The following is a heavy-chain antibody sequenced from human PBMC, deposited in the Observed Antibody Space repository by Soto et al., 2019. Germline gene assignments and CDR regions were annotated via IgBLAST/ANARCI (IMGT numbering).Heavy chain of an antibody. J-gene: IGHJ6*03. Sequence: EVQLVESGGGLVQPGGSLRLSCAASEFTFSGRSVHWVRQAPGKGLVWVSGIDKVGTDSTYADSVKGRFTSYRDNAKNKVYLQMNSLRVEDTSVYYCARGWFGPDVWGKGTTVTVSS. CDR3: ARGWFGPDV. CDR2: IDKVGTDS. CDR1: EFTFSGRS. D-gene: IGHD3-10*01. V-gene: IGHV3-74*01.